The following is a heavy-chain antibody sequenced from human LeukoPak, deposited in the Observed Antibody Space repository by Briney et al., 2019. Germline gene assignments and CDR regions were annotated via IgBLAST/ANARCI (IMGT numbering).Heavy chain of an antibody. J-gene: IGHJ3*02. CDR1: GFTFSSYG. CDR3: AATYYYGSGSYYNGQWAFDI. V-gene: IGHV3-30*03. Sequence: GGSLRLSCAASGFTFSSYGMHWVRQAPGKGLEWVAVISYDGSNKYYADSVKGRFTISRDNSKNTLYLQMNSLRAEDTAVYYCAATYYYGSGSYYNGQWAFDIWGQGTMVTVSS. D-gene: IGHD3-10*01. CDR2: ISYDGSNK.